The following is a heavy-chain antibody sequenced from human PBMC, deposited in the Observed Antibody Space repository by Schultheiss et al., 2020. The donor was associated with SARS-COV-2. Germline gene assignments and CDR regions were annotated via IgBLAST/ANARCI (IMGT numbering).Heavy chain of an antibody. J-gene: IGHJ4*02. V-gene: IGHV3-23*03. CDR2: IYSGGST. D-gene: IGHD2-2*01. Sequence: GGSLRLSCAASGFTFSSYAMSWVRQAPGKGLEWVSVIYSGGSTYYADSVKGRFTISRDNAKNSLYLQMNSLRAEDTAVYYCAIVALPAAKEDFDYWGQGTLVTVSS. CDR3: AIVALPAAKEDFDY. CDR1: GFTFSSYA.